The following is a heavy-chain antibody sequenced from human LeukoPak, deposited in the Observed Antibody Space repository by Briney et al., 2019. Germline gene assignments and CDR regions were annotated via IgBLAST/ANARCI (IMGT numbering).Heavy chain of an antibody. Sequence: PSETLSLTCTVPGGSISAYFWNWTRQPPGKGLEWIGYIYYSGSTNYNPSLKSRVTISVDTSKNQFSLKLSSVTAADTTVYYCARGRDCSSTSCYSGYYYYGMDVWGQGTTVTVSS. CDR3: ARGRDCSSTSCYSGYYYYGMDV. CDR2: IYYSGST. V-gene: IGHV4-59*01. CDR1: GGSISAYF. J-gene: IGHJ6*02. D-gene: IGHD2-2*02.